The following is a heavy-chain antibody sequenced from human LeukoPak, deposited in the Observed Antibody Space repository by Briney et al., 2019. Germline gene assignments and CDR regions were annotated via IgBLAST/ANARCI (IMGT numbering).Heavy chain of an antibody. CDR1: GGTFSSYA. CDR2: IVPLFRTA. V-gene: IGHV1-69*05. Sequence: SVKVSCKTSGGTFSSYAINWVRQAPGQGLEWMGGIVPLFRTASYAQKFQGGVTITTDESTSTAYMELGSLRSEDTAVYYCARGVVRGVITDAFDIWGQGTMVTVSS. CDR3: ARGVVRGVITDAFDI. D-gene: IGHD3-10*01. J-gene: IGHJ3*02.